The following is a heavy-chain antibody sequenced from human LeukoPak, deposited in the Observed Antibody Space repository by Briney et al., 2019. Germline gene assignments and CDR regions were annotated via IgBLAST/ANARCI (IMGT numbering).Heavy chain of an antibody. V-gene: IGHV4-59*01. CDR3: ARESDRAIGGFLEWSQFDY. Sequence: SETLSLTCSVSGGSISSYYWSWIRQPPGKGLEYIGCIYDSGSANYNPSLKSRVTIAVDTSKNQFSLKLSSVTAADTAVYYCARESDRAIGGFLEWSQFDYWGQGTLVTVSS. CDR1: GGSISSYY. D-gene: IGHD3-3*01. J-gene: IGHJ4*02. CDR2: IYDSGSA.